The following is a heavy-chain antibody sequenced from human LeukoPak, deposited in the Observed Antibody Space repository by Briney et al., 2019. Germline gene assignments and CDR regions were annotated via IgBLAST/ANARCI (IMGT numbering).Heavy chain of an antibody. J-gene: IGHJ4*02. CDR2: ISSSSTTI. V-gene: IGHV3-48*02. CDR1: GFTFSSFT. Sequence: GGSLRLSCAASGFTFSSFTMNWVRQAPGKGLEWVSYISSSSTTIYYADSVEGRFTISRDNAKNSLYLQMNSLRDEDTAVYYCARSFDCWGQGTLVTVSS. CDR3: ARSFDC.